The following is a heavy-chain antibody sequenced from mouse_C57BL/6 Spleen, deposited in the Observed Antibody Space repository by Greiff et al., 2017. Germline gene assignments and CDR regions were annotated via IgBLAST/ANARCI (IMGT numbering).Heavy chain of an antibody. CDR3: ARSSTTERGYFDY. Sequence: VQLQESGAELARPGASVKLSCKASGYTFTSYGISWVKQRTGQGLEWIGEIYPRSGNTYYNEKFKGKATLTADKSSSTAYMELRSLTSEDSAVYFCARSSTTERGYFDYWGQGTTLTVSS. CDR1: GYTFTSYG. CDR2: IYPRSGNT. D-gene: IGHD1-1*01. J-gene: IGHJ2*01. V-gene: IGHV1-81*01.